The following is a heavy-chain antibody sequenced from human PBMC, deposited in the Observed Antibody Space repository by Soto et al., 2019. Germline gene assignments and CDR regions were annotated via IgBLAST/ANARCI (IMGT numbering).Heavy chain of an antibody. J-gene: IGHJ4*02. CDR1: GGSISSSY. CDR3: AKDGGGYDFWSGSLD. D-gene: IGHD3-3*01. CDR2: IYHSGST. Sequence: SETLSLSCTVSGGSISSSYWTWIRQPPGKGLEYVAYIYHSGSTNYNPSLKSRITISIDTAKNQFSLKLTSVTPADTAMYYCAKDGGGYDFWSGSLDWGQGTLVTVSS. V-gene: IGHV4-59*01.